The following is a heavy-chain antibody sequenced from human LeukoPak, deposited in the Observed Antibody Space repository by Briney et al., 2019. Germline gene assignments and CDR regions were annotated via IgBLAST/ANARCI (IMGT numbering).Heavy chain of an antibody. Sequence: ASVKVSCKXSGYTFTGYYMHWVRQAPGQGLEWMGRINPNSGGTNYAQKFQGRVTMTRDTSISTAYMELSRLRSDDTAVYYCARDAEVLWFGELSTTPDYWGQGTLVTVSS. J-gene: IGHJ4*02. V-gene: IGHV1-2*06. CDR2: INPNSGGT. CDR1: GYTFTGYY. D-gene: IGHD3-10*01. CDR3: ARDAEVLWFGELSTTPDY.